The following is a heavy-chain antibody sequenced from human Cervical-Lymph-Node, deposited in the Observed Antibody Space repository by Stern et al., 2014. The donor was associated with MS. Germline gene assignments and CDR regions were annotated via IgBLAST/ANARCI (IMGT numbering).Heavy chain of an antibody. CDR3: ALDPQY. CDR1: GFSFNTRGVG. D-gene: IGHD4-11*01. CDR2: IYYNNET. J-gene: IGHJ4*02. V-gene: IGHV2-5*01. Sequence: SGPTLVKPTQTLTLTCTFSGFSFNTRGVGVGWSRQSPGKALEWLALIYYNNETRYSPSLRSRLTITRDTSKNQVVLTMANMDPVDTATYYGALDPQYWGQGARVTVSS.